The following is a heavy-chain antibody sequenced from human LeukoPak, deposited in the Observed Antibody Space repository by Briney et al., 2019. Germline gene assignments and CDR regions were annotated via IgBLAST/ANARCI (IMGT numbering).Heavy chain of an antibody. CDR3: AMGGYSYRDDAFDI. Sequence: SVKVSCKASGGTFSSYAISWVRQAPGQGLEWMGGIIPIFGTANYAQKFQGRVTITADKSTSTAYMELSSLRSEDTAVYYCAMGGYSYRDDAFDIWGQGTMVTVSS. CDR2: IIPIFGTA. J-gene: IGHJ3*02. D-gene: IGHD5-18*01. CDR1: GGTFSSYA. V-gene: IGHV1-69*06.